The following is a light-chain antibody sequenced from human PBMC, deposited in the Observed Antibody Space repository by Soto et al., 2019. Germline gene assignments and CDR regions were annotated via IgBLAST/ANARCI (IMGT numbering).Light chain of an antibody. V-gene: IGLV2-11*01. J-gene: IGLJ1*01. CDR2: DVT. CDR3: CSYAGSYV. Sequence: QSALTQPRSVSGSPGQSVTISCSGASSYVGSFKYVSWYQHHPGEAPKVLIYDVTKRPSGVPDRFSGSKSGNTASLTISGLQADDEADYFCCSYAGSYVFGPGTKVTVL. CDR1: SSYVGSFKY.